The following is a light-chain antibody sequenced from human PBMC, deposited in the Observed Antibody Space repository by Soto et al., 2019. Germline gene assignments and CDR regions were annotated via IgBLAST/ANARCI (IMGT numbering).Light chain of an antibody. V-gene: IGKV3-15*01. CDR1: QSVSSN. J-gene: IGKJ1*01. CDR3: QQYNDWWT. CDR2: GAA. Sequence: EIVMTQSPATLSVSPGERATLSCRASQSVSSNLASYQQKPGQAPRLLIYGAATRATGIPARFSGSGSGTEFTLTIRSLQSEDFAVYFCQQYNDWWTFGQGTKVEIK.